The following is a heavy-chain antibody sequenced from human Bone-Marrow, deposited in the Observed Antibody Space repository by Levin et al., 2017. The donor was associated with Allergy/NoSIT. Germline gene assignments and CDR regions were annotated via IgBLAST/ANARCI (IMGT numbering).Heavy chain of an antibody. J-gene: IGHJ3*02. CDR1: GYTFSDYY. CDR3: ARMRTGETHDDGFAI. D-gene: IGHD7-27*01. V-gene: IGHV1-2*02. Sequence: PVASVKVSCKASGYTFSDYYMNWVRQAPGKGLEWMGWINPSNGDTKYAPKFQGRVTLTSDMSITTAYMELSRLTSDDTADYYCARMRTGETHDDGFAIWGQGTMVTVSS. CDR2: INPSNGDT.